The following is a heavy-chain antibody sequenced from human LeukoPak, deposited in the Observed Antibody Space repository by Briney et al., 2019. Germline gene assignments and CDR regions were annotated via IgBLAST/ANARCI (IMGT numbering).Heavy chain of an antibody. V-gene: IGHV3-11*05. CDR2: ISGRNYT. CDR3: ARVRGGNFDY. Sequence: GPLRLSCVASGFTFSDYYMSWIRQAPGKGLEWVSYISGRNYTTYADSVKGRFIISRDNAKNSLFVQMNSLRAEDTAVYYCARVRGGNFDYWGQGTLVTVSS. D-gene: IGHD3-10*01. CDR1: GFTFSDYY. J-gene: IGHJ4*02.